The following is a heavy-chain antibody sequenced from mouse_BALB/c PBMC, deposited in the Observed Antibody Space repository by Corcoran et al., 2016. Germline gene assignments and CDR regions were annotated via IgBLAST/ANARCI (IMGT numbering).Heavy chain of an antibody. CDR3: ARSPFYKGYYAMDY. J-gene: IGHJ4*01. D-gene: IGHD2-12*01. CDR1: GSTFTSYV. CDR2: INPYNDGT. Sequence: EVQLQQSGPEQVKPGASVKMSCKASGSTFTSYVMHWVKQKPGQGLEWIGYINPYNDGTKYNEKVKGKATLTSDKSSSTAYMELSSLASEDSAVYYCARSPFYKGYYAMDYWGQGASVTVSS. V-gene: IGHV1S136*01.